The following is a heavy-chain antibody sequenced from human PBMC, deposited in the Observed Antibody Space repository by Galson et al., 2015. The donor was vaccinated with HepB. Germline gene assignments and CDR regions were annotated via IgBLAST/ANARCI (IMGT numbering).Heavy chain of an antibody. D-gene: IGHD3-10*01. CDR2: IKQDGSEK. CDR3: ARDTARYYYGSGSLSPTI. Sequence: SLRLSCAASGFTFSSYWMSWVRQAPGKGLEWVANIKQDGSEKYYVDSVKGRFTISRDNAKNSLYLQMNSLRAEDTAVYYCARDTARYYYGSGSLSPTIWGQGTLVTVSS. J-gene: IGHJ4*02. V-gene: IGHV3-7*03. CDR1: GFTFSSYW.